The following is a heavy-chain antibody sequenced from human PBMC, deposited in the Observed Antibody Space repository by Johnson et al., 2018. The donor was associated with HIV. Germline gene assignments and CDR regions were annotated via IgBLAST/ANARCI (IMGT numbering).Heavy chain of an antibody. J-gene: IGHJ3*02. D-gene: IGHD1-26*01. CDR1: GFTVSSNY. Sequence: QVQLVESGGGLVQPGGSLRLSCAASGFTVSSNYMSWIRQAPGKGLEWVAYISRSGSTIYYADSVKGRFTISRDNSKKTLYLQMNSLRAEDTAVYYCARDQATGAFDIWCQGTMVTVSS. CDR3: ARDQATGAFDI. V-gene: IGHV3-11*04. CDR2: ISRSGSTI.